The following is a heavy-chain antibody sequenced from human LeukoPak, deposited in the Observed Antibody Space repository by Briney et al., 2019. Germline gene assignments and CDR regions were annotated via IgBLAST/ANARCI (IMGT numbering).Heavy chain of an antibody. CDR3: TTDTRRVVVPK. V-gene: IGHV3-15*01. CDR2: IKRKTDGGTT. D-gene: IGHD2-15*01. CDR1: GFSFNDAW. J-gene: IGHJ4*02. Sequence: PGGSLRLSCAASGFSFNDAWMSWVRQAPGKGLEWVARIKRKTDGGTTDYAAPVKVRFTISRDDSKTSLYLQMNNLKTEDTAVYYCTTDTRRVVVPKWGQGTLVTVSS.